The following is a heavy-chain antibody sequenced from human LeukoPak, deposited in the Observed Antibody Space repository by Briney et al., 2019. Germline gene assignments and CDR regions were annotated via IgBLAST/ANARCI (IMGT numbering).Heavy chain of an antibody. CDR3: ARSVPDYTRFDY. CDR1: GFTFSSYA. J-gene: IGHJ4*02. Sequence: GGSLRLSCAASGFTFSSYAMNWVRQAPGKGLEWVSTFKTKYHQVYYAESVRGRFTISTDNSRNTVFLQMNSLRADDTALYYCARSVPDYTRFDYWGQGALVTVSS. CDR2: FKTKYHQV. V-gene: IGHV3-23*05. D-gene: IGHD4-11*01.